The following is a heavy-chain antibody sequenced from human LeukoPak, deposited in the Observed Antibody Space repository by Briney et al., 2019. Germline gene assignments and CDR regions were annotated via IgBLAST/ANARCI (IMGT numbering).Heavy chain of an antibody. J-gene: IGHJ4*02. CDR1: GGSISSYY. D-gene: IGHD6-13*01. Sequence: SETLSLTCTVSGGSISSYYWSWIRQPPGKGLEWIGYISYSGNTNYNPSLKSRVTISVDTSKNQFSLKLTSVTAADTAVYYCVRQGGYIAPLALWGQGTLVTVSA. CDR2: ISYSGNT. CDR3: VRQGGYIAPLAL. V-gene: IGHV4-59*08.